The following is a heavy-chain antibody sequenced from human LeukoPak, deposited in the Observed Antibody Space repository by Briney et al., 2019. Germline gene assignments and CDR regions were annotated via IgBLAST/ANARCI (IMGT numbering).Heavy chain of an antibody. J-gene: IGHJ4*02. CDR3: ARDLTVTTSFVDY. Sequence: ASVKVSCKASGYTFTGYYMHWVRQAPGQGLEWMGWISAYNGNTNYAQKLQGRVTMTTDTSTSTAYMELRSLRSDDTAVYYCARDLTVTTSFVDYWGQGTLVTVSS. V-gene: IGHV1-18*04. CDR1: GYTFTGYY. CDR2: ISAYNGNT. D-gene: IGHD4-17*01.